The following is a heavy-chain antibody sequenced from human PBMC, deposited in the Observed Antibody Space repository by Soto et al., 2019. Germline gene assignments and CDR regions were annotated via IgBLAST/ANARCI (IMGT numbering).Heavy chain of an antibody. Sequence: SETLSVTCVVWDGCSSTSTIWLSWVRQPPGKGLEWIGEINHSGSTNYNPSLKSRVTISVDTSKNQFSLKLSSVTAADTAVYYCARGSERYCSGGSCGDYFDYWGQGTPVTVSS. J-gene: IGHJ4*02. CDR1: DGCSSTSTIW. V-gene: IGHV4-4*02. CDR3: ARGSERYCSGGSCGDYFDY. CDR2: INHSGST. D-gene: IGHD2-15*01.